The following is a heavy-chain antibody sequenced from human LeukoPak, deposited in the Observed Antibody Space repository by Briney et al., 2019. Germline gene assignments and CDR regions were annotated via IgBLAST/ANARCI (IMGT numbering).Heavy chain of an antibody. Sequence: SETLSLTCAVYGGSFSGYYCSWIRQPPGKGLEWIGEINHSGSTNYNPSLKSRVTISVDTSKNQFSLKLSSVTAADTAVYYCARRLPYYSNSSGYYRLYFDYWGQGTLVAVSS. CDR1: GGSFSGYY. CDR3: ARRLPYYSNSSGYYRLYFDY. CDR2: INHSGST. V-gene: IGHV4-34*01. D-gene: IGHD3-22*01. J-gene: IGHJ4*02.